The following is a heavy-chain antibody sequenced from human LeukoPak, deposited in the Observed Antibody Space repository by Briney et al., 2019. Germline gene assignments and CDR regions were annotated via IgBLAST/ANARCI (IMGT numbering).Heavy chain of an antibody. CDR1: GFTFTNYA. V-gene: IGHV7-4-1*02. Sequence: ASVKVSCKASGFTFTNYAMQWVRQAPGQGLEWMGWINTNTGNPTYAQGFTGRFVFSLDTSVSTAYLQISSLKAEDTAVYYCARVDDYGDLNWFDPWGQGTLVTVSS. J-gene: IGHJ5*02. CDR2: INTNTGNP. CDR3: ARVDDYGDLNWFDP. D-gene: IGHD4-17*01.